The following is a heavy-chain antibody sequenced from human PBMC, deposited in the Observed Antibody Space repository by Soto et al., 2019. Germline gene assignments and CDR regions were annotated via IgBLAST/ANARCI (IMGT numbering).Heavy chain of an antibody. Sequence: QVQLVESGGGVVKHAGSLRLSCAASGFTFSDYFMSWIRQAPGKGLEWVSFSSGSSDNIKYADSVKGRFTISRDNAKNSLYLQMYSLRAEDTAVYYCVRDSARIVVVPRVDGDNWFYPWGQGTLVAVSS. J-gene: IGHJ5*02. D-gene: IGHD2-2*01. V-gene: IGHV3-11*06. CDR2: SSGSSDNI. CDR1: GFTFSDYF. CDR3: VRDSARIVVVPRVDGDNWFYP.